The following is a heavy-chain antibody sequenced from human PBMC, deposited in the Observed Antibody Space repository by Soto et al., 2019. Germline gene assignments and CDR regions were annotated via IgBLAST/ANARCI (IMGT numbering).Heavy chain of an antibody. Sequence: QVDLVQSGPEVRKPGASVNVSCKASGYTFSTYGISWVRQAPGQGLEWMGWISAYNHYTNYAQKFQGRVTMTTDTSTNTAYIELSSLRSGDTAMYFCARVGPSREVPYPFEYWGQGTLVTVSS. V-gene: IGHV1-18*01. J-gene: IGHJ4*02. CDR2: ISAYNHYT. CDR3: ARVGPSREVPYPFEY. D-gene: IGHD1-26*01. CDR1: GYTFSTYG.